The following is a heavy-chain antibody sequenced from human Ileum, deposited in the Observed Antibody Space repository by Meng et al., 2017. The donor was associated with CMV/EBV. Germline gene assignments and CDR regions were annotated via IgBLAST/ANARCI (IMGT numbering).Heavy chain of an antibody. J-gene: IGHJ2*01. CDR3: ARARIATRPGDWYFDL. D-gene: IGHD6-6*01. CDR2: MYFSGSR. CDR1: SGSISSYY. V-gene: IGHV4-59*01. Sequence: QVQLQESGPGLMQPSETLLRTCTVSSGSISSYYWIWIRQPPGKGLEWIGYMYFSGSRNYNPSLKSRVTISIDTSKNQFAVKLNSVTAADTAVYYCARARIATRPGDWYFDLWGRGTLVTVSS.